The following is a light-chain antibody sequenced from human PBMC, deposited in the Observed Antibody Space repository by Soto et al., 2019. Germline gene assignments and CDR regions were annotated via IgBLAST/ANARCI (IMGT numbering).Light chain of an antibody. CDR1: SSDVGGYNY. V-gene: IGLV2-8*01. Sequence: QSVLTQPPSASGSPGQSVTISCTGTSSDVGGYNYVSWYQQHPGKAPKLMMFDVNNRPSGVPDRFSGSKSGNTASLTVSGLQAEDEADYYCSSYAGSSIVFGNGTKVTV. CDR2: DVN. J-gene: IGLJ1*01. CDR3: SSYAGSSIV.